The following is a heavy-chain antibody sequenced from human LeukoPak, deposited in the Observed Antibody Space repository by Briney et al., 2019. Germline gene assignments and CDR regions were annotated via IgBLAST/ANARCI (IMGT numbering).Heavy chain of an antibody. D-gene: IGHD3-16*02. CDR2: INHTGST. V-gene: IGHV4-34*01. CDR1: GGSFSGYF. J-gene: IGHJ4*02. Sequence: SETLSLTCAVYGGSFSGYFWSWIRQPPGKGLEWVGEINHTGSTKYNPSLKSRVTISVDTSKNQFSLKMRSVTEADTAVYYCARSKDYVWGTYRWAFGYWGQGTLVTVSS. CDR3: ARSKDYVWGTYRWAFGY.